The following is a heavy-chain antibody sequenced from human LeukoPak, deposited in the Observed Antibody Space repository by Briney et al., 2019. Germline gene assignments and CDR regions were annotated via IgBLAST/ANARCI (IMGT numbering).Heavy chain of an antibody. J-gene: IGHJ4*02. Sequence: SETLSLTCTVSGGSITSSSYYWGWIRQPPGKGLEWIGTIYSSGSTYYNPSLKSRVTISSDTSKNQFSLKLRSVTAADTAVYYCGSGLTDSWGQGILVTVSS. D-gene: IGHD3-10*01. CDR3: GSGLTDS. V-gene: IGHV4-39*01. CDR2: IYSSGST. CDR1: GGSITSSSYY.